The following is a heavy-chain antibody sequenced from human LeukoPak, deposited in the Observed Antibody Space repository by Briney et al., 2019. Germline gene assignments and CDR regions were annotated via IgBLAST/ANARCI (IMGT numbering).Heavy chain of an antibody. V-gene: IGHV3-48*02. CDR3: ARILGLTLDY. CDR2: VVTSGTTT. Sequence: GGSLRLSCAASGFTFSGYSMNWLRQAPGKGLEWVSYVVTSGTTTSYADSVKGRFTISRDNAKNSLYLQINNLRDEDTAVYYCARILGLTLDYWGQGTLVTVSS. D-gene: IGHD3-16*01. J-gene: IGHJ4*02. CDR1: GFTFSGYS.